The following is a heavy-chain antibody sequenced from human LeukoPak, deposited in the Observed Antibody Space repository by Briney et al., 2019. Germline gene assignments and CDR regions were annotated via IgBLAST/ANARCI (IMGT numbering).Heavy chain of an antibody. D-gene: IGHD1-26*01. CDR3: ARDHNRWELPSRSAFDI. V-gene: IGHV3-21*01. J-gene: IGHJ3*02. Sequence: GGSLRLSCAASEFTFSSHAMIWVRKAPGKGLEWISSITSTSSDIFYTDSVKGRFTISRDNAKSSLYLQMNSLRAEDTAVYYCARDHNRWELPSRSAFDIWGQGTMVTVSS. CDR1: EFTFSSHA. CDR2: ITSTSSDI.